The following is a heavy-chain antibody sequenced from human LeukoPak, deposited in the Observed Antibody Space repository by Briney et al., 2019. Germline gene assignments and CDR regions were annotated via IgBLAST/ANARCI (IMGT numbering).Heavy chain of an antibody. Sequence: GGSLRLSCAASGFTFSTYAMSWVRQAPGKGLEWVSTITGSGGSTYYADSVEGRFTISRDNAKNTLYLQMNSLRAEDTAVYYCARDWVTTSYNWFDPWGQGTLVTVSS. CDR3: ARDWVTTSYNWFDP. V-gene: IGHV3-23*01. J-gene: IGHJ5*02. CDR1: GFTFSTYA. D-gene: IGHD4-17*01. CDR2: ITGSGGST.